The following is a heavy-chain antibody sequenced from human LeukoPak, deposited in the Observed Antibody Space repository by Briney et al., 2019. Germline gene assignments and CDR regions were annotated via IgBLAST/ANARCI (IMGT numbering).Heavy chain of an antibody. V-gene: IGHV3-43*01. Sequence: GGSLRLSCAASGFTFSTYNMNWVRRAPGKGLEWVSLISWDGGSTYYADSVKGRFTISRDNSKNSLYLQMNSLRTEDTALYYCAKDLYYTAMAYGMDVWGQGTTVTVSS. CDR3: AKDLYYTAMAYGMDV. CDR2: ISWDGGST. CDR1: GFTFSTYN. J-gene: IGHJ6*02. D-gene: IGHD5-18*01.